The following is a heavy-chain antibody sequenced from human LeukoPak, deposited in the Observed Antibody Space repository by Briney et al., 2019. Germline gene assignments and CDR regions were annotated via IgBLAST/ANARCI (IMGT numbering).Heavy chain of an antibody. CDR2: IKSKIDGGTT. CDR3: TTPPNYLDL. CDR1: GCTFTNAL. Sequence: GGSLRLSCAGSGCTFTNALMSWVRQAPGKGLEWVGRIKSKIDGGTTDYAAPVNGRFTISRDDSKNTLYLQMNSLKTEDTAIYYCTTPPNYLDLWGRGTLVTVSS. V-gene: IGHV3-15*01. J-gene: IGHJ2*01.